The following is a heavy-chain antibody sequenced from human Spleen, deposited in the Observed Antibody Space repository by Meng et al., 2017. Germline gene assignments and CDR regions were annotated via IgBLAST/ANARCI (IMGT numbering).Heavy chain of an antibody. D-gene: IGHD1-26*01. Sequence: QVRLQDARPCRRKPPGTLSLPCAVSGGSISSSNWWSWVRQPPGKGLEWIGEIYHSGSTNYNPSLKSRVTISVDKSKNQFSLKLSSVTAADTAVYYCARDGVVGAVNWFDPWGQGTLVTVSS. CDR2: IYHSGST. CDR3: ARDGVVGAVNWFDP. V-gene: IGHV4-4*03. CDR1: GGSISSSNW. J-gene: IGHJ5*02.